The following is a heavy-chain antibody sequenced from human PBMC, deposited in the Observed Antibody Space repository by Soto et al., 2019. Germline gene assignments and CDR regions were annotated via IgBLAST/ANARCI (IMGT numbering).Heavy chain of an antibody. CDR3: AVDSSGYYYEREFDY. D-gene: IGHD3-22*01. Sequence: QLQLQESGPGLVKPSETLSLTCTVSGGSISSSSYYWGWIRQPPGKWLEWIGSIYYSGSTYYNPSLKSRVTISVDTSKNQVSLKLSSVTAADTAVYYCAVDSSGYYYEREFDYWGQGPLVTVSS. V-gene: IGHV4-39*01. CDR1: GGSISSSSYY. J-gene: IGHJ4*02. CDR2: IYYSGST.